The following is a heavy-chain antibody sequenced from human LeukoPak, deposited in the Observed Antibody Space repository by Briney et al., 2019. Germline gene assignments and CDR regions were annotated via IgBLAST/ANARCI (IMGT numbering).Heavy chain of an antibody. J-gene: IGHJ5*02. V-gene: IGHV4-34*01. D-gene: IGHD6-6*01. CDR2: INHSGST. CDR3: ARARRESRGNWFDP. CDR1: GGSISSHY. Sequence: SETLSLTCTVSGGSISSHYWSWIRQPPGKGLEWIGEINHSGSTNYNPSLKSRVTISVDTSKNQFSLKLSSVTAADTAVYYCARARRESRGNWFDPWGQGTLVTVSS.